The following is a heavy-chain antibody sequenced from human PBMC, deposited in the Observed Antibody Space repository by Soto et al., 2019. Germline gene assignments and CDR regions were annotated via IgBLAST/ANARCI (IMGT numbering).Heavy chain of an antibody. CDR1: GGSISSYY. V-gene: IGHV4-59*01. J-gene: IGHJ5*02. CDR3: ARVLFGRGNWFDP. D-gene: IGHD3-3*01. CDR2: IYYSGST. Sequence: SSETLSLTCTVSGGSISSYYWSWIRQPPGKGLEWIGYIYYSGSTNYNPSLKSRVTISVDTSKNQFSLKLSSVTAADTAVYYCARVLFGRGNWFDPWGQGTLVTVPQ.